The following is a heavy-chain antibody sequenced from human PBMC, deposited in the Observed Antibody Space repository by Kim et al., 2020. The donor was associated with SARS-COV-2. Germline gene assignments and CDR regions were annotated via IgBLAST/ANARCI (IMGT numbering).Heavy chain of an antibody. Sequence: LKSRVTIAVDTSKNQFSLKLSSVTAADTAVYYCARGKGRAAGEKNWFDPWGHGTLVTVSS. J-gene: IGHJ5*02. V-gene: IGHV4-34*01. D-gene: IGHD6-13*01. CDR3: ARGKGRAAGEKNWFDP.